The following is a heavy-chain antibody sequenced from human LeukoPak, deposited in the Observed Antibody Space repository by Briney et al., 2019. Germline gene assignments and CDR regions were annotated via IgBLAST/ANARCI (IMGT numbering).Heavy chain of an antibody. CDR3: ARRAGAYSHPYDY. D-gene: IGHD4/OR15-4a*01. CDR2: IYSDNT. J-gene: IGHJ4*02. V-gene: IGHV3-53*01. Sequence: GGSLRLSCTVSGFTVSSNSMSWVRQAPGKGLEWVSFIYSDNTHYSDSVKGRFTISRDNSKNTLYLQMNSLRAEDTAVYCCARRAGAYSHPYDYWGQGTLVTVSS. CDR1: GFTVSSNS.